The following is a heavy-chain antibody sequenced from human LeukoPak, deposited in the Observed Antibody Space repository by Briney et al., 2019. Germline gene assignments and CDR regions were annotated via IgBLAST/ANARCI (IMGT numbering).Heavy chain of an antibody. CDR2: IDPNSGGT. V-gene: IGHV1-2*02. CDR3: ARVPGPYTTSRFNY. Sequence: ASVKVSCKTSGYTFTDYYMHWVRQAPGQGLEWMGRIDPNSGGTNYAQKFQVRVTMTRDTSISTVYMELSGLRSDDTAVYYCARVPGPYTTSRFNYWAREPWSPSPQ. J-gene: IGHJ4*02. CDR1: GYTFTDYY. D-gene: IGHD2-2*02.